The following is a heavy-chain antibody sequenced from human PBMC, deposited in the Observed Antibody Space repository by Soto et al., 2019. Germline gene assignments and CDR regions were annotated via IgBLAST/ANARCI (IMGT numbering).Heavy chain of an antibody. CDR3: ARGTVVTHFDY. V-gene: IGHV1-3*05. CDR2: INAGNGNT. Sequence: QVQLVQSGAEEKKPGASVKVSCKASGYTFTSYAMHWVRQAPGQRLEWMGWINAGNGNTKYSQKFQGRVTITRDTSASTAYMERSSLRSEDTAGYYCARGTVVTHFDYWGQGTLVTASS. CDR1: GYTFTSYA. D-gene: IGHD2-15*01. J-gene: IGHJ4*02.